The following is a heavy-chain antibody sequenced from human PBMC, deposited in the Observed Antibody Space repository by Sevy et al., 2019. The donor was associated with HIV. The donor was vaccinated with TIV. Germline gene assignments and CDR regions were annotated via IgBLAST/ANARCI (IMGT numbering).Heavy chain of an antibody. CDR2: VRKKVNSYTT. Sequence: GGSLRLSCAASGFTFSDHYMDWVRQAPGKGLEWVGRVRKKVNSYTTEYAASVKDRFTISREDSQNSLYLQMNSLKTEATAVYYCTRVGSLWYFDLWGRGTLVTVSS. V-gene: IGHV3-72*01. CDR3: TRVGSLWYFDL. CDR1: GFTFSDHY. D-gene: IGHD3-10*01. J-gene: IGHJ2*01.